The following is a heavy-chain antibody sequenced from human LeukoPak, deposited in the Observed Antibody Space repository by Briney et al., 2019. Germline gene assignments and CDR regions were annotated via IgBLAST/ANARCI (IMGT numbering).Heavy chain of an antibody. CDR2: ISYDGSNK. D-gene: IGHD3-10*01. Sequence: PGGSLSLSCAASGFTFSSYGMHWVRQAPGKGLEWLTLISYDGSNKYYADSVKGRFTISRDNSKDTLYLQMNSLSPDDTAVYYCARGLMDYFYGLDVWGQGTSVTVSS. CDR1: GFTFSSYG. J-gene: IGHJ6*02. CDR3: ARGLMDYFYGLDV. V-gene: IGHV3-30*03.